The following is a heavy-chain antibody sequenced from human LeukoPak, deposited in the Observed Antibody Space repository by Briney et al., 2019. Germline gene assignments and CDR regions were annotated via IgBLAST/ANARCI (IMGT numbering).Heavy chain of an antibody. CDR1: GYSFTSYW. J-gene: IGHJ4*02. V-gene: IGHV5-10-1*01. CDR2: IDPSDSYT. Sequence: GESLKISCEGSGYSFTSYWISWVRQMPGKGLEWMGRIDPSDSYTNYSPSFQGHVTISADKSISTAYLQWSSLKASDTAMYYCARHRQAAAGLFDYWGQGTLVTVSS. CDR3: ARHRQAAAGLFDY. D-gene: IGHD6-13*01.